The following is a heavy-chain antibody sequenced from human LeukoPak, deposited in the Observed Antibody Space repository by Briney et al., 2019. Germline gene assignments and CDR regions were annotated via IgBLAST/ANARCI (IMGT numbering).Heavy chain of an antibody. CDR1: GYSFTSYY. Sequence: ASVKVSCKASGYSFTSYYMHWVRQAPGQGLEWMGIINPSGGGTNYAQKFQGRVTMTRDMPTSTVYMELSSLRSEDTAVYYCARAVFDYWGQGTLVTVSS. CDR2: INPSGGGT. J-gene: IGHJ4*02. V-gene: IGHV1-46*01. CDR3: ARAVFDY.